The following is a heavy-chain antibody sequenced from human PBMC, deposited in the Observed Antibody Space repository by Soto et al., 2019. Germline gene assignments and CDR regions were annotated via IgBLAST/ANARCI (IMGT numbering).Heavy chain of an antibody. CDR1: GGSISSSRCH. Sequence: SETLSLTCTVSGGSISSSRCHWGWIRQPPGKGLEWIASTKYSGTTFYNPSLKSRVTLSVDTSKNQFALKLSSVTAADTAVYYCARQDPLGYFQHWGQGTLVTVSS. CDR2: TKYSGTT. V-gene: IGHV4-39*01. D-gene: IGHD3-16*01. CDR3: ARQDPLGYFQH. J-gene: IGHJ1*01.